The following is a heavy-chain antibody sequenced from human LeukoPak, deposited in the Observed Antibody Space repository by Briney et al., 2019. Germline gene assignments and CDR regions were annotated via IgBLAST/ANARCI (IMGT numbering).Heavy chain of an antibody. J-gene: IGHJ3*02. V-gene: IGHV3-23*01. CDR2: ISPDNT. CDR1: GFTFSTNP. CDR3: GKEHVDRAFTRSFEI. Sequence: PGGSLRLSCAASGFTFSTNPMSWVRQAPGKGLEWVSAISPDNTYYADSVKGRLTISRDDSKNTVYLQMNSPRAEDTARYYCGKEHVDRAFTRSFEIWGQGTVVTVSS. D-gene: IGHD3-10*01.